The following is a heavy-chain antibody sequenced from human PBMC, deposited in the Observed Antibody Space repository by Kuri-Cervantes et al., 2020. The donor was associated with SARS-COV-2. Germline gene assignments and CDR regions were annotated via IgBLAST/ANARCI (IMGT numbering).Heavy chain of an antibody. V-gene: IGHV4-59*01. Sequence: GSLRLSCTVSGGSISSYYWSWIRQPPGKGLEWIGYIYYSGSTNYNPSLKSRVTISVGTSKNQFSLKLSSVTAADTAVYYCARVGEYSSSLDYWGQGTLVTVSS. CDR1: GGSISSYY. CDR2: IYYSGST. D-gene: IGHD6-13*01. J-gene: IGHJ4*02. CDR3: ARVGEYSSSLDY.